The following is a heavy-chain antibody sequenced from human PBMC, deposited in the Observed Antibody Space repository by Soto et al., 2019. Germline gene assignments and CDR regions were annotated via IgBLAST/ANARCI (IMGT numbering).Heavy chain of an antibody. CDR3: ARHVGGYYYYMDV. V-gene: IGHV4-39*01. D-gene: IGHD2-15*01. J-gene: IGHJ6*03. CDR2: IYYSGNT. CDR1: GGSVSSGSYY. Sequence: QLQLQESGPGLVKPSETLSLTCTVSGGSVSSGSYYWGWIRQPPGKGLEWIGSIYYSGNTYYNPSPKSRVTISIDTSKNQFSLKLSSVTAADTAMYYCARHVGGYYYYMDVWGKGTTVTVSS.